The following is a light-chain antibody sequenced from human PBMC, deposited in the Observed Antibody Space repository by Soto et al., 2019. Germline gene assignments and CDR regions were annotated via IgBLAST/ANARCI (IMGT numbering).Light chain of an antibody. V-gene: IGKV3-15*01. J-gene: IGKJ1*01. CDR2: GAS. Sequence: EVVMTQTPATLSVSPGERATLSCRASQSVSTNLAWYQQKPGQAPRLLIYGASTRATGIPARFSGSGSGTEFTLTISILQSEDFAVYSCQHYNNWPPWTFGQGTKVEIK. CDR1: QSVSTN. CDR3: QHYNNWPPWT.